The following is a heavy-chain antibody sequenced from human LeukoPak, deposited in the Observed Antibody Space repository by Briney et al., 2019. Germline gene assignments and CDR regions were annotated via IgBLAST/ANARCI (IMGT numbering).Heavy chain of an antibody. J-gene: IGHJ4*02. CDR3: AKGPIEAAANGLYFDY. Sequence: GGSLRLSCAASGFTFSSYAMGWVRQAPGKGLEWVSVISGSGGKTYYADFVKGRFTISRDNSKSTLYLQMNSLRAEDTAVYYCAKGPIEAAANGLYFDYWGQGTLVTVSS. V-gene: IGHV3-23*01. D-gene: IGHD6-13*01. CDR1: GFTFSSYA. CDR2: ISGSGGKT.